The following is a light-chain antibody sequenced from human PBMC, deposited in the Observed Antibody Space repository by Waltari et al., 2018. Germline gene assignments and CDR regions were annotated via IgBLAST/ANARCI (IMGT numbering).Light chain of an antibody. CDR1: QGISKY. CDR3: LQYDSAPYS. Sequence: DIQMTQSPSSLSASVGDRVTITCRASQGISKYLNWYQQKPGKTPKRLIYDASSLQSGVPSRFSGSGSGTVVTLTISSLQPEDVATYFCLQYDSAPYSFGQGTKVEI. CDR2: DAS. V-gene: IGKV1-17*01. J-gene: IGKJ2*03.